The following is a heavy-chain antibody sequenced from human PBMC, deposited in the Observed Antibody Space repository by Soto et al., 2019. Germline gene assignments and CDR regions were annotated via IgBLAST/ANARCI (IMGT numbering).Heavy chain of an antibody. Sequence: GGSLRLSCAASGFTFSSYAMSWVRQAPGKGLEWVSAISGSGGSTYYADSVKGRFTISRDNSKNTLYLQMNSLRAEDTAVYYCAKDMLLEGAARWFDPWGQGTLVTVSS. CDR1: GFTFSSYA. D-gene: IGHD6-6*01. CDR2: ISGSGGST. CDR3: AKDMLLEGAARWFDP. J-gene: IGHJ5*02. V-gene: IGHV3-23*01.